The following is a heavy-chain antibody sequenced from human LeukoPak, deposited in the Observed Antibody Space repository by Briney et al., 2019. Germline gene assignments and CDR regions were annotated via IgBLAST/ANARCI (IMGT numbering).Heavy chain of an antibody. J-gene: IGHJ4*02. D-gene: IGHD3-22*01. CDR3: ATSSGYYLTSFDY. Sequence: GQYLKISCKGSGYSFTSYWIGWVRQMPGKGLEWMGSIYPGDSDTRYSPSFQGQVTISADKSIRTAYLQWSSLKASDTAMYYCATSSGYYLTSFDYWGQGTLVTVSS. CDR2: IYPGDSDT. CDR1: GYSFTSYW. V-gene: IGHV5-51*01.